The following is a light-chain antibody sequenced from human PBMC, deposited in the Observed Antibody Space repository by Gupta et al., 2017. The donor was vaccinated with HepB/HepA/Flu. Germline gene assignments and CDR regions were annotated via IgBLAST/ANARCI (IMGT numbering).Light chain of an antibody. Sequence: VLWITPAPSLLSASTGDRVTISCRISQGISRYLAWYQQKPGKAPELLIYAASTFQSGVPSRFSGSGSGTDFTLTISCLQSEDFATYYCQQYYSSPPTFGQGTKVEIK. CDR1: QGISRY. CDR3: QQYYSSPPT. CDR2: AAS. J-gene: IGKJ1*01. V-gene: IGKV1D-8*01.